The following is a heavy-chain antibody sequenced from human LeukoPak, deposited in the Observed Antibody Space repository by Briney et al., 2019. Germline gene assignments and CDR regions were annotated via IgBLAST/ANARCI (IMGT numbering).Heavy chain of an antibody. V-gene: IGHV3-69-1*01. CDR3: ARDRTYVGFDY. D-gene: IGHD4-23*01. Sequence: PGGSLRLSCAASGFTFTDYTINWVRQAPGKGLEWVSSISTSSNIFYADSMKGRYTVSRDNAKNSVYLQTNSLRAYDTAVYYCARDRTYVGFDYWGQGTLVTVSS. CDR1: GFTFTDYT. J-gene: IGHJ4*02. CDR2: ISTSSNI.